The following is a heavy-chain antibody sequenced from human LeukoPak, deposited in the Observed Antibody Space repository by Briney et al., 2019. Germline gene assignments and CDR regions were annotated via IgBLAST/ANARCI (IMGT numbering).Heavy chain of an antibody. Sequence: SVKVSCKASGGTFSSYAISWVRQAPGQGLEWMGGIIPIFGTANYAQKFRGRVTITADESTSTAYMELSSLRSEDTAVYYCARRDSPARAFDIWGQGTMVTVSS. CDR3: ARRDSPARAFDI. CDR2: IIPIFGTA. J-gene: IGHJ3*02. CDR1: GGTFSSYA. D-gene: IGHD3-22*01. V-gene: IGHV1-69*13.